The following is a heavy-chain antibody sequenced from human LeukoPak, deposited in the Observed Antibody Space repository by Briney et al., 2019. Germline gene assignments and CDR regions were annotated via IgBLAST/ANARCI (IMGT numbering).Heavy chain of an antibody. CDR1: GFTFSSYD. CDR2: IGTAGDT. Sequence: AGGSLRLSCAASGFTFSSYDMHWVRQATGKGLEWVSAIGTAGDTYYPGSVKGRFTISRENAKNSLYPQMNSLRAGDTAVYYCARVGYYYGMDVWGQGTTVTVSS. V-gene: IGHV3-13*01. CDR3: ARVGYYYGMDV. J-gene: IGHJ6*02.